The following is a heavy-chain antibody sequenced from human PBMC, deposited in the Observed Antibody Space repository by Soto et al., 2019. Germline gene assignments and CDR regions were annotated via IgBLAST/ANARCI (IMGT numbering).Heavy chain of an antibody. J-gene: IGHJ4*02. V-gene: IGHV6-1*01. CDR3: ARDNFGYYYDA. CDR2: TYYRSKWYN. Sequence: QVQLQQSGPGLVKPSQTLSLTCAISGDSVSRDSAAWHWIRQSPSRGLEWLGRTYYRSKWYNEYAVSVKCRISINPDTSKNQFSLHLNSVTPEDTAVYFCARDNFGYYYDAWGQGALVTVSS. CDR1: GDSVSRDSAA. D-gene: IGHD3-10*01.